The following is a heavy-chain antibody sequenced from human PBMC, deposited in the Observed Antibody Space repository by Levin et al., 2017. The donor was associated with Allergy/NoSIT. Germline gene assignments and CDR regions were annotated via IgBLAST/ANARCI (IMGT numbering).Heavy chain of an antibody. CDR3: ARHGQANWGPRYPKYDI. CDR1: GYSFTSYW. V-gene: IGHV5-51*01. J-gene: IGHJ3*02. Sequence: GESLKISCKGSGYSFTSYWIGWVRQMPGKGLEWMGIIYPGDSDTRYSPSFQGQVTISADKSISTAYLQWSSLKASDTAMYYCARHGQANWGPRYPKYDIWGQGTMVTVSS. CDR2: IYPGDSDT. D-gene: IGHD7-27*01.